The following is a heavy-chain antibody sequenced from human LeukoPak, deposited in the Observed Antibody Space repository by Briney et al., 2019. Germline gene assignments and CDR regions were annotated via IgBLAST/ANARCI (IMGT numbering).Heavy chain of an antibody. CDR3: AGATNYDFWSGYFSRFDY. Sequence: SETLSLTCAVYGGSFSGYYWSWIRQPPGKGLEWIGEINHSGSTNYNPSLKSRVTISVDTSKNQFSLKLSSVTAADTAVYYCAGATNYDFWSGYFSRFDYWGQGTLVTVSS. CDR1: GGSFSGYY. CDR2: INHSGST. D-gene: IGHD3-3*01. J-gene: IGHJ4*02. V-gene: IGHV4-34*01.